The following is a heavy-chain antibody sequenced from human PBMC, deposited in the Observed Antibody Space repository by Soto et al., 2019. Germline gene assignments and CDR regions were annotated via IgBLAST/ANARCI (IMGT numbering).Heavy chain of an antibody. V-gene: IGHV4-39*01. Sequence: QLQLQESGPGLVKPSETLSLTCTVSGGSISSSSYYWGWIRQPPGKGLEWIGSIYYSGSTYYNPSLKSRVTISVDTSKNQFSLKLSSVTAADTAVYYCARLGYEFWRGDQTFDPWGQGTLVTVSS. CDR1: GGSISSSSYY. J-gene: IGHJ5*02. CDR2: IYYSGST. D-gene: IGHD3-3*01. CDR3: ARLGYEFWRGDQTFDP.